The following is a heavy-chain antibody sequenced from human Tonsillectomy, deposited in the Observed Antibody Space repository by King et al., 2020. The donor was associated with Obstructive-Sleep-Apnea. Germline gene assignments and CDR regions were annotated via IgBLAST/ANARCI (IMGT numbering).Heavy chain of an antibody. V-gene: IGHV3-30-3*01. D-gene: IGHD2-2*01. CDR3: ARGDECSSTSCYYYYYYGMDV. CDR2: ISYDGSNK. J-gene: IGHJ6*02. CDR1: GFTFSSYA. Sequence: VQLVESGGGVVQPGRSLRLSCAASGFTFSSYAMHWVRQAPGKGLEWVAVISYDGSNKYYADSVKGRFTISRDNSKNTLYLQMNSLRAEDTAVYYCARGDECSSTSCYYYYYYGMDVWGQGTTVTVSS.